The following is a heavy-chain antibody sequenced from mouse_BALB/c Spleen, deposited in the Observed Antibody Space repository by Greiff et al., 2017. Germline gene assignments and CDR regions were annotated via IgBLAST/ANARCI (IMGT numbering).Heavy chain of an antibody. CDR3: ARGGGGSSSAWFAY. CDR2: ISSGGSYT. CDR1: GFTFSSYA. J-gene: IGHJ3*01. V-gene: IGHV5-9-4*01. D-gene: IGHD1-1*01. Sequence: EVKLVESGGGLVKPGGSLKLSCAASGFTFSSYAMSWVRQSPEKRLEWVAEISSGGSYTYYPDTVTGRFTISRDNAKNTLYLEMSSLRSEDTAMYYCARGGGGSSSAWFAYWGQGTLVTVSA.